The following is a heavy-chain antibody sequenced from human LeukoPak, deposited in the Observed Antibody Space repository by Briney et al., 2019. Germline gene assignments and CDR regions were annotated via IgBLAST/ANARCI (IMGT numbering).Heavy chain of an antibody. D-gene: IGHD5-24*01. J-gene: IGHJ4*02. CDR2: IRYDGSNK. CDR3: ARDRGDGYNYRSPFDY. CDR1: GFTFSSYG. Sequence: GGSLRLSCAASGFTFSSYGMHWVRQAPGKGLEWVAFIRYDGSNKYYADSVKGRFTISRDNSKNTLYLQMNSLRAEDTAVYYCARDRGDGYNYRSPFDYWGQGTQVTVSS. V-gene: IGHV3-30*02.